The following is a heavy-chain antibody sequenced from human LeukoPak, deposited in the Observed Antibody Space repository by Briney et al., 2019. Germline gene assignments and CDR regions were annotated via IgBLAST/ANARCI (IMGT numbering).Heavy chain of an antibody. V-gene: IGHV4-34*01. Sequence: SETLSLTCAVYGGSFSGYYWSWIRQPPGKGLEWIGEINHSGSTNYNPSLKSRVTISVDTSKNQFSLKLSSVTAADTAVYYCASDHRIAAAGSSRSPWGQGTLVTVSS. J-gene: IGHJ5*02. CDR3: ASDHRIAAAGSSRSP. D-gene: IGHD6-13*01. CDR1: GGSFSGYY. CDR2: INHSGST.